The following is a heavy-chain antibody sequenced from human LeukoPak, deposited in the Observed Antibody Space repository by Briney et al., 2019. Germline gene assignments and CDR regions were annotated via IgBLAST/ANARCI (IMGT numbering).Heavy chain of an antibody. Sequence: ASVKVSCKASGYTFTSYGISWVRQAPGQGLEWMGWIGAYNGNTNYAQKLQGRVTMTTDTSTSTAYMELRSLRSDDTAVYYCARDRGYDYVWGSYRYEPYYFDYWGQGTLVTVSS. CDR2: IGAYNGNT. D-gene: IGHD3-16*02. CDR1: GYTFTSYG. CDR3: ARDRGYDYVWGSYRYEPYYFDY. J-gene: IGHJ4*02. V-gene: IGHV1-18*01.